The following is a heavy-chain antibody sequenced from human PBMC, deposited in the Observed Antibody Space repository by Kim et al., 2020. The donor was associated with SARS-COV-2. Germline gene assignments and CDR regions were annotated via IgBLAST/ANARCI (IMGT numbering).Heavy chain of an antibody. V-gene: IGHV1-18*01. J-gene: IGHJ4*02. CDR3: ARVASSSKPSDY. D-gene: IGHD6-13*01. Sequence: NYAQKLQGRVTMTTDTSTSTAYMELRSLRSDDTAVYYCARVASSSKPSDYWGQGTLVTVSS.